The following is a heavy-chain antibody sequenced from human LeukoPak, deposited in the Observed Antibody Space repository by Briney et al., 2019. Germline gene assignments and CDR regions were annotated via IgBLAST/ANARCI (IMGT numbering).Heavy chain of an antibody. V-gene: IGHV3-30*04. CDR3: AKDSYDSSGYYSHDYYYYYMDV. J-gene: IGHJ6*03. CDR1: GFTFSSYA. D-gene: IGHD3-22*01. CDR2: ISYDGSNK. Sequence: GGSLRLSCAASGFTFSSYAMHWVRQAPGKGLEWVAVISYDGSNKYYADSVKGRFTISRDKSRNTLYLQMKSLGVEDTAVYFCAKDSYDSSGYYSHDYYYYYMDVWDKGTTVTISS.